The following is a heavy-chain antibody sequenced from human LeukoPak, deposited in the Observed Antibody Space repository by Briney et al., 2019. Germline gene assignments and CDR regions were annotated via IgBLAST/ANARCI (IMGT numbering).Heavy chain of an antibody. Sequence: KPSETLSLTCAVYGGSFSGYYWSWIRQPPGKGLEWIGEINHSGSTNYNPSLKSRATISVDTSKNQFSLKLSSVTAADTAVYYCARVPNDYYDSSGYDTFDYWGQGTLVTVSS. D-gene: IGHD3-22*01. CDR3: ARVPNDYYDSSGYDTFDY. CDR2: INHSGST. CDR1: GGSFSGYY. V-gene: IGHV4-34*01. J-gene: IGHJ4*02.